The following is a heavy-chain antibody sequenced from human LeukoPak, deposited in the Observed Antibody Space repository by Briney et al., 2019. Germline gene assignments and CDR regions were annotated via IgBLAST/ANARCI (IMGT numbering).Heavy chain of an antibody. D-gene: IGHD3-10*01. CDR3: VRSSFAGYDY. Sequence: GGSLRLSCAASGFILSSYWMTWVRQAPGKGLEWVANIKGDDSERNYLDSVKGRFSIFRANAKNSLSLQMNSLRVEDTAVYYCVRSSFAGYDYWGQGALVTVSS. CDR1: GFILSSYW. CDR2: IKGDDSER. J-gene: IGHJ4*02. V-gene: IGHV3-7*01.